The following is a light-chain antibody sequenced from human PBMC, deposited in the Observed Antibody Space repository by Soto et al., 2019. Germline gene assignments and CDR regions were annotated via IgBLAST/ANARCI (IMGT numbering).Light chain of an antibody. V-gene: IGLV1-47*02. CDR1: TSNIGSNS. CDR2: TDD. Sequence: QSVLSQPPSASATPGQKVTISCSGGTSNIGSNSVYWYQQLPGAAPKLLIYTDDQRPSGVPDRFSGSKSGTSASLAISGLRSEDEADYHCAAWDDSLNGVVFGGGTQLTVL. J-gene: IGLJ2*01. CDR3: AAWDDSLNGVV.